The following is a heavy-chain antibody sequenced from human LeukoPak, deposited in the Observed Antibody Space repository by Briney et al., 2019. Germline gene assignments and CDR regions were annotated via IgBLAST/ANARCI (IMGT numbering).Heavy chain of an antibody. Sequence: GGSLRLSCVASGFTFSNYWMSWVRQAPGKGLEWVANIQKDGSEKHYVASVEGRFTISRDNAENSLFLQLNSLRVGDTAVYYCVRLWDSSGFFGYWGQGALVIVSS. J-gene: IGHJ4*02. D-gene: IGHD3-22*01. CDR3: VRLWDSSGFFGY. CDR1: GFTFSNYW. V-gene: IGHV3-7*01. CDR2: IQKDGSEK.